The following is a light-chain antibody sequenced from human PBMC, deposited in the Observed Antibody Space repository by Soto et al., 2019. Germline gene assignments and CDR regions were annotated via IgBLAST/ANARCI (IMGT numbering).Light chain of an antibody. CDR3: SSYAGNNGV. CDR1: SSDVGGYNY. Sequence: QSALTQPPSASGSPGQSVTISCTGTSSDVGGYNYVSWYQQHPGKGPKLMISEVSKRPSGVPDRFSGSKSGNTASLTVSGLQAEDEADYYCSSYAGNNGVFGGGTKLTVL. V-gene: IGLV2-8*01. J-gene: IGLJ3*02. CDR2: EVS.